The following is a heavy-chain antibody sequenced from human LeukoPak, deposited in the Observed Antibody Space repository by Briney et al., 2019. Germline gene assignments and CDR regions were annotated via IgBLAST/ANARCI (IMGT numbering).Heavy chain of an antibody. CDR2: ISAYNGNT. J-gene: IGHJ6*03. Sequence: GASVKVSRKTFGYPFSSCGINWVRQAPGQGLEWMGWISAYNGNTNYAQKLQGRVTMTTDTSTSTAYMELRSLGSDDTAVYYCARDSSSYGSGSYKPYYYMDVWGKGTTVTVSS. D-gene: IGHD3-10*01. V-gene: IGHV1-18*01. CDR3: ARDSSSYGSGSYKPYYYMDV. CDR1: GYPFSSCG.